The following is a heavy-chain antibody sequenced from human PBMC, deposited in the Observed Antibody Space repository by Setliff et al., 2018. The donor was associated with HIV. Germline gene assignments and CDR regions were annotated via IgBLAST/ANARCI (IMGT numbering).Heavy chain of an antibody. CDR2: IYYSGTT. CDR3: ARHRRDYYGSGGYSA. V-gene: IGHV4-59*08. CDR1: GVSISSYY. D-gene: IGHD3-10*01. Sequence: SETLSLTCTVSGVSISSYYWSWIRQPPGKGLEWIGYIYYSGTTSYNPSLKSRVAISVDTSKNQFSLKLSSVTAADTAVYYCARHRRDYYGSGGYSAWGQGTLVTVSS. J-gene: IGHJ5*02.